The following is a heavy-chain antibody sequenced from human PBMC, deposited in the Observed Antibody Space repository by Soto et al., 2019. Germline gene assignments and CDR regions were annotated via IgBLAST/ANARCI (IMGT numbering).Heavy chain of an antibody. Sequence: ASVKVSCKASGYTFTGYGISWVRQAPGQGLEWIGWISAYNANTNYAQKLQGRVTMNTDTSTSTSYMELRSLRSDDTAVYFCARDRLGATGDYWGQGTLVTVSS. V-gene: IGHV1-18*01. J-gene: IGHJ4*02. CDR3: ARDRLGATGDY. CDR1: GYTFTGYG. CDR2: ISAYNANT. D-gene: IGHD1-26*01.